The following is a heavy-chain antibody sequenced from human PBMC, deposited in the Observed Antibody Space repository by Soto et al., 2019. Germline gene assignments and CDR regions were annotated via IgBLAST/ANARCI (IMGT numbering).Heavy chain of an antibody. Sequence: EVQLVESGGGLVQPGGSLKLSCAASGFTFSGSAMHWVRQASGKGLEWVGRIRSKANSYATAYAASVKGRFTISRDDSKNTAYLQMNSLKTEDTAVYYCTSHVYYDSSGYSKNHWGQGTLVTVSS. V-gene: IGHV3-73*01. J-gene: IGHJ5*02. CDR3: TSHVYYDSSGYSKNH. D-gene: IGHD3-22*01. CDR2: IRSKANSYAT. CDR1: GFTFSGSA.